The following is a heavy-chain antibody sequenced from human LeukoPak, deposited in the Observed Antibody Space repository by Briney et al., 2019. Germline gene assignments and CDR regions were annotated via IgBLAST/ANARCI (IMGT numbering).Heavy chain of an antibody. V-gene: IGHV1-2*06. CDR2: INPNSGDT. CDR1: GYTFTGYH. CDR3: ARDYCSSTSCLFDY. Sequence: ASVKVSCKASGYTFTGYHMHWVRQAPGHGLEWMGRINPNSGDTNYAQKFQGRVAMTRDTSISTAFMELTRLRSDDTAVYYCARDYCSSTSCLFDYWGQGTLVTVSS. D-gene: IGHD2-2*01. J-gene: IGHJ4*02.